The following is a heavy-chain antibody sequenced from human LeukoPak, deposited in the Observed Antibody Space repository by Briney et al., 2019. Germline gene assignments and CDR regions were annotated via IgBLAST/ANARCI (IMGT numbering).Heavy chain of an antibody. CDR1: GGPISSYY. V-gene: IGHV4-59*13. CDR2: IYYSGST. D-gene: IGHD6-13*01. J-gene: IGHJ2*01. CDR3: ATGGYSSYYWYFDL. Sequence: SETLSLTCTVSGGPISSYYGSWIRQPPGKGLVGIGYIYYSGSTNYNPSLKSRVTISVDTSKNQFSLKLSSVTAADTAVYYCATGGYSSYYWYFDLWGRGTLVTVSS.